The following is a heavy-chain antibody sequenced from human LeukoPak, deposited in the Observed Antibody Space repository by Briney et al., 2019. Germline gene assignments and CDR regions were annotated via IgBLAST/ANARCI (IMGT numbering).Heavy chain of an antibody. CDR2: ISAYNGNT. J-gene: IGHJ4*02. V-gene: IGHV1-18*01. D-gene: IGHD3-9*01. Sequence: ASVKVSCKASGYTFTSYGISWVRQAPGQGLEWMGWISAYNGNTKYSQKFQGRVTITRDTSASTAYMKLSSLRSEDTAVYYCARDGGYFDWISDYWGQGTLVTVSS. CDR1: GYTFTSYG. CDR3: ARDGGYFDWISDY.